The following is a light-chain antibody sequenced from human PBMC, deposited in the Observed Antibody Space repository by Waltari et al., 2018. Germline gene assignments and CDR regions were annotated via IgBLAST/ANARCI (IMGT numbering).Light chain of an antibody. Sequence: IVMTQSPATLSVSPGERATLSCRASQSVSSNLAWYQQKPGQVSRLLIYGASTRATGIPARFSGSGSGTEFILTISSLQSEDFAIYYCQQYNNWPMYTFGQGTKLEIK. J-gene: IGKJ2*01. CDR3: QQYNNWPMYT. CDR2: GAS. CDR1: QSVSSN. V-gene: IGKV3-15*01.